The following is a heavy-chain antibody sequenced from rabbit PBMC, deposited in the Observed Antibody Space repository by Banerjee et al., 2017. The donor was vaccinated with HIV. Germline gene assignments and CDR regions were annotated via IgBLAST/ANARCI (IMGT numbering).Heavy chain of an antibody. J-gene: IGHJ4*01. CDR1: GFDFSSNA. D-gene: IGHD7-1*01. CDR2: IANVDGNT. Sequence: QSLVESGGDLVKPGASLTLTCKASGFDFSSNAMCWVRQAPGKGLEWIACIANVDGNTWYAYWAKGRFTISKTSSTTVTLQMTSLTAADTATYFCARRRAYTGYSVDLWGQGTLVTVS. V-gene: IGHV1S40*01. CDR3: ARRRAYTGYSVDL.